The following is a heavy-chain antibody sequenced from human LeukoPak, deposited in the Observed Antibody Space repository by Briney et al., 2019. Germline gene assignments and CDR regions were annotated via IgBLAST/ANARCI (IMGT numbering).Heavy chain of an antibody. Sequence: GGSLRLSCAASGFTFSSYAVSWVRQAPGKGLEWVSSITSSGAATYYADSVKGRFTISRDNSDNTLYLQMNSLRAEDTAVYYCAKDRPNYYGSNGHYYKLNGDCWGQGTLVTVSS. D-gene: IGHD3-22*01. V-gene: IGHV3-23*01. CDR2: ITSSGAAT. J-gene: IGHJ4*02. CDR3: AKDRPNYYGSNGHYYKLNGDC. CDR1: GFTFSSYA.